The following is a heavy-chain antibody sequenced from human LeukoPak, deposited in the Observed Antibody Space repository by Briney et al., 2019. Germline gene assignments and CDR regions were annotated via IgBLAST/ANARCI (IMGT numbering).Heavy chain of an antibody. J-gene: IGHJ4*01. D-gene: IGHD5-12*01. V-gene: IGHV1-18*01. CDR3: ARDYDNSGYPYYFDY. CDR1: GYTFTSYG. CDR2: ISAYNGNT. Sequence: ASVKVSCKASGYTFTSYGISWVRQAPGQGLEWMGWISAYNGNTNYAQKLQGRVTMTTDTSTSTAYMELRSLRSDDTAVYYCARDYDNSGYPYYFDYWGQGTLVTVSS.